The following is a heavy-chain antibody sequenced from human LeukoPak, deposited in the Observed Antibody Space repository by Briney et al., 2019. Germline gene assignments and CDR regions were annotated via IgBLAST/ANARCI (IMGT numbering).Heavy chain of an antibody. CDR1: GFTLSHLA. CDR3: AGSSTVCAAFEM. Sequence: PGGSLTLSCPATGFTLSHLAMSWVRQAPGKGLEWVSSISGSGGSTYYADSVRGRFTVSRDNSRNTLALQMNSPRAEDTAVYYWAGSSTVCAAFEMCGHGIVVTVSS. V-gene: IGHV3-23*01. J-gene: IGHJ3*02. CDR2: ISGSGGST. D-gene: IGHD4-17*01.